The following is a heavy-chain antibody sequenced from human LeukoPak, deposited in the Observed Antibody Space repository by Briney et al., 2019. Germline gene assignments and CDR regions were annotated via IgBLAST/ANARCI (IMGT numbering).Heavy chain of an antibody. V-gene: IGHV3-66*01. Sequence: PGGSLRLSCTVSGFTVSTNSMSWVRQAPGKGLQWVSFIYSDNTHYSDSVKGRFTISRDNSKNTLYLQMNSLRAEDTAVYYCARWSVATATDYWGQGTLVSVSS. J-gene: IGHJ4*02. CDR3: ARWSVATATDY. D-gene: IGHD5-12*01. CDR2: IYSDNT. CDR1: GFTVSTNS.